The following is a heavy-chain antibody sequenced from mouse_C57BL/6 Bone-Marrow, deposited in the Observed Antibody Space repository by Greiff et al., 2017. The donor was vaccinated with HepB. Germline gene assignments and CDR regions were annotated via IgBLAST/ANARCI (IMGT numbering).Heavy chain of an antibody. CDR3: AGPFFAY. CDR2: IDPSDSYT. CDR1: GYTFTSYW. Sequence: VQLKQSGAELVRPGTSVKLSCKASGYTFTSYWMHWVKQRPGQGLEWIGVIDPSDSYTNYNQKFKGKATLTVDTSSSTAYMQLSSLTSEDSAVYYCAGPFFAYWGQGTLVTVSA. V-gene: IGHV1-59*01. J-gene: IGHJ3*01.